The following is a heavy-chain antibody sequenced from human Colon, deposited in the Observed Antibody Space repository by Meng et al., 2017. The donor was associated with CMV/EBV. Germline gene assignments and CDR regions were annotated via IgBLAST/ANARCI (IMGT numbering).Heavy chain of an antibody. V-gene: IGHV1-2*02. CDR3: ARDERRIAAAGLTDY. D-gene: IGHD6-13*01. Sequence: ASVKVSCKASGYTFTSFYIHWVRQAPGQGLEWMGWINPNSGGTNYAQKFQGRVTMTRDTSISTAYMELSRLRSDDTAVYYCARDERRIAAAGLTDYWGQGTLVTVSS. J-gene: IGHJ4*02. CDR2: INPNSGGT. CDR1: GYTFTSFY.